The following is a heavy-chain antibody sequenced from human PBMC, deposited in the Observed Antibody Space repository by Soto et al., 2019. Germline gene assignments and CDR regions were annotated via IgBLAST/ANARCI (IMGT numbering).Heavy chain of an antibody. D-gene: IGHD1-26*01. J-gene: IGHJ6*02. CDR2: IYSGGTT. Sequence: GGSLRVSCSASDVPFSRNYMNWVRQATGKGLDCVSTIYSGGTTYYADSLTGRFTLSRDNSTTTLYLRISNVRPDETAVYYCAGRVGARSYGMDVWGQGTTGTFAS. CDR3: AGRVGARSYGMDV. CDR1: DVPFSRNY. V-gene: IGHV3-53*01.